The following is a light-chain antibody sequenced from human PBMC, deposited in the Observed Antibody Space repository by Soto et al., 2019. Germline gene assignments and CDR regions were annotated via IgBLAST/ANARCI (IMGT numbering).Light chain of an antibody. Sequence: EIVMTQSPATLSVSPGERATLSCRASQSVSSNLAWYQQKPGQAPRLLIYGASTRATGIPARFSGSGSGTELTLTISSLQSEDFAVYYCQQYKNWPQLTFGGGTKVEIK. CDR1: QSVSSN. CDR2: GAS. V-gene: IGKV3-15*01. J-gene: IGKJ4*01. CDR3: QQYKNWPQLT.